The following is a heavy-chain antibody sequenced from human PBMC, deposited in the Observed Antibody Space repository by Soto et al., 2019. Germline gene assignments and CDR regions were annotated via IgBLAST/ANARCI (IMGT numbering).Heavy chain of an antibody. D-gene: IGHD3-3*01. CDR2: MNPNSGNT. CDR3: ARGYEGHYDFWRFDP. Sequence: QVQLVQSGPPLPKPGASVKVSCKASGYTFTSYDINWVRQATGQGLEWMGWMNPNSGNTGYAQKFQGRVTMTRNTSRSTAYMELSSLRSEDTAVYYCARGYEGHYDFWRFDPWGQGTLVTVSS. V-gene: IGHV1-8*01. CDR1: GYTFTSYD. J-gene: IGHJ5*02.